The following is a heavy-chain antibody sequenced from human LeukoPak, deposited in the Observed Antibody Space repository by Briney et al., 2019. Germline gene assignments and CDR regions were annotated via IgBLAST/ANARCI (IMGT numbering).Heavy chain of an antibody. Sequence: SETLSLTCTVSGGSFSGYYWSWIRQPAGEGLEWIGRIYTSGTTNYSPSLKSRVTMSVDTSKNQFSLKLSSVTAADTAVYYCAREVGTPVGATMADRFDPWGQGTLVTVSS. CDR2: IYTSGTT. D-gene: IGHD1-26*01. CDR3: AREVGTPVGATMADRFDP. V-gene: IGHV4-4*07. CDR1: GGSFSGYY. J-gene: IGHJ5*02.